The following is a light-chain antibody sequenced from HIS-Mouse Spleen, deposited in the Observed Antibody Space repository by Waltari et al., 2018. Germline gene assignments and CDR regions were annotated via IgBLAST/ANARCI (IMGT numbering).Light chain of an antibody. CDR2: DAR. J-gene: IGLJ2*01. CDR3: QVWDSSSDHVV. Sequence: SYVLTQPPSVSVAPGKTARITWGGNNLGSKSVHWYQQKPGQAPVLVVYDARDRPSGIPERFSGSNSGNTATLTISRVEAGDEADYYCQVWDSSSDHVVFGGGTKLTVL. V-gene: IGLV3-21*03. CDR1: NLGSKS.